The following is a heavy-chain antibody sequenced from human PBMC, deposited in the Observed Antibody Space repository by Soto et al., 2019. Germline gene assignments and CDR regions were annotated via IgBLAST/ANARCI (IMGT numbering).Heavy chain of an antibody. CDR1: GFSLSTLGEG. CDR2: IYWDDEK. D-gene: IGHD2-21*02. J-gene: IGHJ5*02. V-gene: IGHV2-5*02. CDR3: ARRHCVAPNWFDP. Sequence: QITLRESGPTLVKPTQTLTLTCSFSGFSLSTLGEGVGWIRQPPGKALEWLALIYWDDEKRYSPSLATRLTITKDTSNNQVVLTLTNIDPMDTGTYYCARRHCVAPNWFDPWGQGTLVTVSS.